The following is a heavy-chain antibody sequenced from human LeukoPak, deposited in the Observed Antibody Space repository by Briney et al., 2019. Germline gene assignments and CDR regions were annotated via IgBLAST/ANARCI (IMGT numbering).Heavy chain of an antibody. CDR2: IYTSGST. V-gene: IGHV4-61*02. J-gene: IGHJ4*02. D-gene: IGHD6-6*01. CDR1: GGSISSGSYY. Sequence: SQTLSLTCTVSGGSISSGSYYWSWIRQPAGKGLEWIGRIYTSGSTNYNPSLKSRVTISVDTSKNQFSLKLSSVTAADTAVYYCARESEYSSSSLDYWGQGTLVTVSS. CDR3: ARESEYSSSSLDY.